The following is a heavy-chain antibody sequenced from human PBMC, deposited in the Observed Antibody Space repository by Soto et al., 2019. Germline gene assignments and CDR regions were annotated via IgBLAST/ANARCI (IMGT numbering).Heavy chain of an antibody. D-gene: IGHD3-10*01. CDR3: AKGGEYHDAFDI. J-gene: IGHJ3*02. V-gene: IGHV3-9*01. CDR2: ISWNSGSI. Sequence: GGSLRLSCAASGFTFDDYAMHWVRQAPGKGLEWVSGISWNSGSIGYADSVKGRFTISRDNAKNSLYLQMNSLRAEDTALYYCAKGGEYHDAFDIWGQGTMVTVSS. CDR1: GFTFDDYA.